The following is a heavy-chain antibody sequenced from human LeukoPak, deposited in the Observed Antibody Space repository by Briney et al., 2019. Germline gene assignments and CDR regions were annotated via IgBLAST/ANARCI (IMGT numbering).Heavy chain of an antibody. CDR3: ARRRGAYCSGGSCYDSAFDI. CDR1: GFTFSSYA. V-gene: IGHV3-30*09. J-gene: IGHJ3*02. CDR2: ISYDGSDK. Sequence: GRSLRLSCAASGFTFSSYAMHWVRQAPGKGPEWVAVISYDGSDKYYADSVKGRFAISRDNSKNTLYLQMNSLRAEDTAVYYCARRRGAYCSGGSCYDSAFDIWGQGTMVTVSS. D-gene: IGHD2-15*01.